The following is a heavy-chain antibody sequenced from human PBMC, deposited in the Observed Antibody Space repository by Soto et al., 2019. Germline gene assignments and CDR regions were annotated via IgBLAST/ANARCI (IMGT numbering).Heavy chain of an antibody. CDR3: ARGFKVHTPAFVS. D-gene: IGHD3-10*01. Sequence: QVQLVQSGAEMMKTGSSVKVSCQSSGGTFNTSAMNWVRQAPGQGPEWMGDISPMSGAANYAPKFQGRVNLTADEATGTSYIQLSRLTSEDTDLYFCARGFKVHTPAFVSLGQGTLVTVSS. CDR1: GGTFNTSA. J-gene: IGHJ4*02. CDR2: ISPMSGAA. V-gene: IGHV1-69*19.